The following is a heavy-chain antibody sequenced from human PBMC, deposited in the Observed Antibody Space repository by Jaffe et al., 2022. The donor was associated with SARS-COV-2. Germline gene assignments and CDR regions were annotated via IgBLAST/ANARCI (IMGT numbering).Heavy chain of an antibody. CDR2: ISGSGGST. Sequence: EVQLLESGGGLVQPGGSLRLSCAASGFTFSSYAMSWVRQAPGKGLEWVSAISGSGGSTYYADSVKGRFTISRDNSKNTLYLQMNSLRAEDTAVYYCAQARNEDYYYYGMDVWGQGTTVTVSS. J-gene: IGHJ6*02. CDR1: GFTFSSYA. CDR3: AQARNEDYYYYGMDV. V-gene: IGHV3-23*01.